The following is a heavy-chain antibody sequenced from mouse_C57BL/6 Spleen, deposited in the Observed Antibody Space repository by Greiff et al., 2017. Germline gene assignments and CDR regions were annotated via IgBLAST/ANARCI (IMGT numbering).Heavy chain of an antibody. Sequence: ESGPGLVKPSQSLSLTCSVTGYSITSGYYWNWIRQFPGNKLEWMGYISYDGSNNYNPSLKNRISITRYTSKNRVFLKLKSVTTEDTATYYGARVANLWHYYFDYWGQGTTLTVSS. V-gene: IGHV3-6*01. CDR1: GYSITSGYY. CDR2: ISYDGSN. CDR3: ARVANLWHYYFDY. J-gene: IGHJ2*01. D-gene: IGHD1-1*02.